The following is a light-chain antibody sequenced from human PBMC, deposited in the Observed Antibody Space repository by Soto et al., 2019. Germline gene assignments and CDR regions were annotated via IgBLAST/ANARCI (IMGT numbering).Light chain of an antibody. CDR1: QRVSSY. V-gene: IGKV3-11*01. CDR2: AAA. J-gene: IGKJ2*01. CDR3: QQRSNWPRT. Sequence: EIVLTQSPATLSLSPGDTATLSCRASQRVSSYLAWYQQKPGQAPRLLIYAAANRATGIPARFSGSGAGTDCTLHLDSLEPEDFAVYYCQQRSNWPRTCGQGTKVEIK.